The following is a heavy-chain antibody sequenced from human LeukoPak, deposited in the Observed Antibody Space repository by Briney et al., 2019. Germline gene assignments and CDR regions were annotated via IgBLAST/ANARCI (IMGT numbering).Heavy chain of an antibody. Sequence: SETLSLTCTVSGGSSSSYSWSWIRQPPGKGLEWIGDIYYSRSTSNNPSLKSRVTISVDTSKNQFSLKLSSVTAADTAVYYCARGADSSGYYSIFYFDYWGQGTLVTVSS. CDR3: ARGADSSGYYSIFYFDY. D-gene: IGHD3-22*01. CDR1: GGSSSSYS. CDR2: IYYSRST. J-gene: IGHJ4*02. V-gene: IGHV4-59*01.